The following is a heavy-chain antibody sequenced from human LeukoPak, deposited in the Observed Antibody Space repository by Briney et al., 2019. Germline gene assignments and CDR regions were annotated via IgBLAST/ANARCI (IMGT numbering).Heavy chain of an antibody. Sequence: EASVKVSCKASGYTFTSYYMHWVRQAPGQGLEWMGIINPSGGSTSYAQKFQGRVTMTRDTSTSTVYMELSSLRSEDTAVYYCARDLARATVVTGDALDIWGQGTMVTVSS. D-gene: IGHD4-23*01. J-gene: IGHJ3*02. V-gene: IGHV1-46*01. CDR2: INPSGGST. CDR1: GYTFTSYY. CDR3: ARDLARATVVTGDALDI.